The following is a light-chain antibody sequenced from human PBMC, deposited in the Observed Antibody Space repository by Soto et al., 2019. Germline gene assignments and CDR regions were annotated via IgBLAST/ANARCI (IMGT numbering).Light chain of an antibody. CDR3: QHYNSYSEA. Sequence: DIQMTQSPSTLSASVGDRVTITCRASQRIFSGMAWYQQKPGKAPKLLIYDASSLESGVPSRFSGSGSGTEFTLTISSLQPDDFATYYCQHYNSYSEAFGQGTKVDIK. J-gene: IGKJ1*01. V-gene: IGKV1-5*01. CDR2: DAS. CDR1: QRIFSG.